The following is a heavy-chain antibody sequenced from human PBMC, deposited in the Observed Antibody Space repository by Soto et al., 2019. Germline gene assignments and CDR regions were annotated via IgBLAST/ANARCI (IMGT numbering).Heavy chain of an antibody. CDR2: INHSGST. V-gene: IGHV4-34*01. J-gene: IGHJ4*02. CDR1: GGSFSGYY. CDR3: AWSGYNTPPGLSGYY. D-gene: IGHD3-3*01. Sequence: QVQLQQWGAGLLKPSETLSLTCAVYGGSFSGYYWSWIRHPPGKGLEWIGEINHSGSTNYNPSLKCRVPISVDTSKNQFSLKLSSVTAADTAVYYCAWSGYNTPPGLSGYYWGQGTLVTVSS.